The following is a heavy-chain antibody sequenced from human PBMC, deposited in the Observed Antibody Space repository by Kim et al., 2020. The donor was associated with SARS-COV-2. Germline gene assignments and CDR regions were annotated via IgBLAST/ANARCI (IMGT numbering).Heavy chain of an antibody. J-gene: IGHJ4*02. D-gene: IGHD1-26*01. V-gene: IGHV4-30-2*05. Sequence: KSRVTISVDTSKNQFSLKLSSVTAADTAVYYCARVYGGSYYFTESRWFDYWGQGTLVTVSS. CDR3: ARVYGGSYYFTESRWFDY.